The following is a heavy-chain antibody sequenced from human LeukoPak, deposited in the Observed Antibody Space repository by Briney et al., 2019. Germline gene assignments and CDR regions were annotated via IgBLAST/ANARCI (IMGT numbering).Heavy chain of an antibody. CDR3: ARPGYWTTVVTPGDY. V-gene: IGHV1-18*01. Sequence: GASVKVSCKASGYTFTGYGISWVRHAPGQGLEWMGWISAYNGKTNYAQKLQGRVTMTTDTSTSTAYMELRSLRSDDPAVYYCARPGYWTTVVTPGDYWGQGTLLTVSS. CDR1: GYTFTGYG. D-gene: IGHD4-23*01. CDR2: ISAYNGKT. J-gene: IGHJ4*02.